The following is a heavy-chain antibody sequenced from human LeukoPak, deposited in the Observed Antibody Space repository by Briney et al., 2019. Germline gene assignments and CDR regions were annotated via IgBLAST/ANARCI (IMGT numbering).Heavy chain of an antibody. CDR3: ARTGFRVVRGVIDDAFDI. CDR2: INHSGST. Sequence: PSETLSLTCAVYGGSFSGYYWSWIRQPPGKGLEWIGEINHSGSTNYNPSLKSRVTISVDTSKNQFSLKLSSVTAADTAVYYCARTGFRVVRGVIDDAFDIWGQGTMVTVSS. CDR1: GGSFSGYY. J-gene: IGHJ3*02. V-gene: IGHV4-34*01. D-gene: IGHD3-10*01.